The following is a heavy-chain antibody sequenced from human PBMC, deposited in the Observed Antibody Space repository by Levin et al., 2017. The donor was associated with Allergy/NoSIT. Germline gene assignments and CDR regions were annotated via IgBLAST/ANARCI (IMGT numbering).Heavy chain of an antibody. CDR2: FDPEDGET. J-gene: IGHJ3*02. D-gene: IGHD2-2*01. V-gene: IGHV1-24*01. Sequence: GASVKVSCKVSGYTLTELSMHWVRQAPGKGLEWMGGFDPEDGETIYAQKFQGRVTMTEDTSTDTAYMELSSLRSEDTAVYYCATSDIVVVPAATPSAFDIWGQGTMVTVSS. CDR1: GYTLTELS. CDR3: ATSDIVVVPAATPSAFDI.